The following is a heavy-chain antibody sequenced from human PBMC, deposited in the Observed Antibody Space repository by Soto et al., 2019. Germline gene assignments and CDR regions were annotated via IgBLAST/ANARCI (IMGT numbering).Heavy chain of an antibody. J-gene: IGHJ4*02. CDR2: IKSKTDGGTT. CDR3: TTWYPTVTFFDY. D-gene: IGHD4-17*01. Sequence: PGGSLRLSCAASGFTFSNAWMSWVRQAPGKGLEWVGRIKSKTDGGTTDYAAPVKGRFTISRDDSKNTPYLQMNSLKTEDTAVYYCTTWYPTVTFFDYWGQGTLVTVSS. V-gene: IGHV3-15*01. CDR1: GFTFSNAW.